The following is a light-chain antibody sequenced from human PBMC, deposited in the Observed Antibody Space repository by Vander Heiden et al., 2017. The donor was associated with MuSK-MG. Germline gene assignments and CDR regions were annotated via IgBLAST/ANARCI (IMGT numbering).Light chain of an antibody. CDR1: TGAVTSGYY. CDR3: LLYYGGAQLYV. CDR2: SKS. V-gene: IGLV7-43*01. Sequence: QTVVTQEPSLTVSPGGTVTLTCASSTGAVTSGYYPNWFQQKPGQAPRALIYSKSNKHSWTPARFSGSILGGKAALTLSGVQPEEEAEYYCLLYYGGAQLYVFGTGTKVTVL. J-gene: IGLJ1*01.